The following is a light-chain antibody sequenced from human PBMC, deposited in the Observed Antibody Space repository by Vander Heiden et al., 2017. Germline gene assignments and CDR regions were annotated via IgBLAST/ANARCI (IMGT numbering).Light chain of an antibody. Sequence: QSVLTQPPSVSGTPGKRVTIACSGSRSNIGSYTVNWYQQFPGTAPKLLIHSNDQRPSGVPDRFSGSKSGTSASLAISGLQSEDEADYHCAAWDDSLNAVVFGGGTKLTVL. CDR3: AAWDDSLNAVV. J-gene: IGLJ2*01. CDR1: RSNIGSYT. V-gene: IGLV1-44*01. CDR2: SND.